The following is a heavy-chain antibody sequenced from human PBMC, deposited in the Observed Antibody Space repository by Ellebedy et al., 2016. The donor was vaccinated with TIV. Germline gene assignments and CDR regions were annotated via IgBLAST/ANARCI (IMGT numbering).Heavy chain of an antibody. J-gene: IGHJ4*02. V-gene: IGHV3-33*01. CDR3: ARDQGSGWGAFDY. CDR2: IWYDGSNK. CDR1: GFTFSSYG. D-gene: IGHD6-19*01. Sequence: GESLKISCAASGFTFSSYGMHWVRPAPGKGLEWVAVIWYDGSNKYYAYSVKGRFTISRDNSKNTLYLQMNSMRAEETAVYYCARDQGSGWGAFDYWGQGTLVPVSA.